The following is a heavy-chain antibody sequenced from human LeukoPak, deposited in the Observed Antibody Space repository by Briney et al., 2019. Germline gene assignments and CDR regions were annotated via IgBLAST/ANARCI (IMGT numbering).Heavy chain of an antibody. Sequence: GESLKISCKGSGYSFTSYWIGGVRQMPGKGLEWMGIIYPGDSDTRYSPSFQGPVTISAEKPISTAYLQWSSLKASDTAMYYCARLRIAVAERIDAFDIWGQGTMVTVSS. CDR1: GYSFTSYW. CDR2: IYPGDSDT. V-gene: IGHV5-51*01. D-gene: IGHD6-19*01. J-gene: IGHJ3*02. CDR3: ARLRIAVAERIDAFDI.